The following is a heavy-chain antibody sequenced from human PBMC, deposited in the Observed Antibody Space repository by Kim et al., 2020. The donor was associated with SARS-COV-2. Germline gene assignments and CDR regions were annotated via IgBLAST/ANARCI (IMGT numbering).Heavy chain of an antibody. CDR2: ISYDGSNK. V-gene: IGHV3-30*18. J-gene: IGHJ6*02. CDR1: GFTFSSYG. CDR3: AKDRITMIVGGMDV. Sequence: GGSLRLSCAASGFTFSSYGMHWVRQAPGKGLEWVAVISYDGSNKYYADSVKGRFTISRDNSKNTLYLQMNSLRAEDTAVYYCAKDRITMIVGGMDVWGQGTTVTVSS. D-gene: IGHD3-22*01.